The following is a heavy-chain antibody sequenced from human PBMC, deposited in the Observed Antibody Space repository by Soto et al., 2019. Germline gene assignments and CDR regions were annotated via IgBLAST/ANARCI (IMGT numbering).Heavy chain of an antibody. Sequence: PGGSLRLSCAASGFTFSDYSMNWVRQAPGKGLEWVSSISSSSTYMYYADSVKGRFTISRDNAKNSLYLLVNSLRAEDTAVYFCARSQGSIAATGFDYWGQGTLVTVSS. CDR3: ARSQGSIAATGFDY. V-gene: IGHV3-21*01. J-gene: IGHJ4*02. CDR2: ISSSSTYM. D-gene: IGHD6-13*01. CDR1: GFTFSDYS.